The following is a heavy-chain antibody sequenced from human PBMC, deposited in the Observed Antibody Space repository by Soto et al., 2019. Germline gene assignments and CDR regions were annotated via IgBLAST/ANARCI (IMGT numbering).Heavy chain of an antibody. CDR1: GFTFSSYA. CDR3: AKDRLDLPGSWFDP. V-gene: IGHV3-23*01. D-gene: IGHD6-25*01. J-gene: IGHJ5*02. CDR2: ISGSGGST. Sequence: EVQLLESGGGLVQPGGSLRLSCAASGFTFSSYAMSWVRQAPGKGLEWGSAISGSGGSTYYADSVKGRFTISRDNSKNRLYLQMTSLRAEDTAVYYCAKDRLDLPGSWFDPWGQGTLVTVSS.